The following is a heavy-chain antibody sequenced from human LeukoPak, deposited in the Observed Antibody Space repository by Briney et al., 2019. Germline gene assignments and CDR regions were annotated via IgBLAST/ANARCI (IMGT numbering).Heavy chain of an antibody. D-gene: IGHD4-17*01. Sequence: SVKVSCKASGGTFSSYAISWVRQAPGQGLEWTGGIIPIFGTANYAQKFQGRVTITADESTSTAYMELSSLRSEDTAVYYCARARLRASQTGFDYWGQGTLVTVSS. J-gene: IGHJ4*02. CDR1: GGTFSSYA. V-gene: IGHV1-69*13. CDR3: ARARLRASQTGFDY. CDR2: IIPIFGTA.